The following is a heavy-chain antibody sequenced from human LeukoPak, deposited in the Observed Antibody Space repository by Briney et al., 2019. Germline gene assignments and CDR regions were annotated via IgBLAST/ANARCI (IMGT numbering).Heavy chain of an antibody. CDR2: IYYSGST. Sequence: SETLSLTCTVSGGSISSGGYYWSWIRQHPGKGLEWVGYIYYSGSTYYNPSLKSRVTISVDTSKNQFSLKLSSVTAADTAMYYCARAHQNYVGYFDYWGQGTLVTVSS. CDR1: GGSISSGGYY. V-gene: IGHV4-31*03. D-gene: IGHD1-7*01. CDR3: ARAHQNYVGYFDY. J-gene: IGHJ4*02.